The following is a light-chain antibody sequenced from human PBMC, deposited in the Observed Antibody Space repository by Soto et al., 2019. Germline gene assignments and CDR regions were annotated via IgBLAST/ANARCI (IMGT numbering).Light chain of an antibody. CDR1: QSIGSN. V-gene: IGKV3-15*01. CDR3: QQYNNWPLT. Sequence: EIVMTQSPVTLSVSPGEGATLSCRASQSIGSNLAWYQQKPGQAPRLLIYDASSRPSGTPARFSGSESGTEFTLTISSLQSEDFAVYYCQQYNNWPLTFGPGTKVDIK. J-gene: IGKJ3*01. CDR2: DAS.